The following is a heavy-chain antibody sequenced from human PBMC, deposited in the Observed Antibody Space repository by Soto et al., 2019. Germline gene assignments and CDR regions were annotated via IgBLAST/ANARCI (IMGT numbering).Heavy chain of an antibody. D-gene: IGHD2-15*01. Sequence: ASVKASCKTSGYTFLKYGINLVLQAPGQGLEWMGRINCDSGGTTHTQKFQGGVTMTRDTSINTVYLELSRLTSNDTAIYYCTRDLVGYDAFDIWGQGTMVTVS. CDR2: INCDSGGT. J-gene: IGHJ3*02. V-gene: IGHV1-2*02. CDR3: TRDLVGYDAFDI. CDR1: GYTFLKYG.